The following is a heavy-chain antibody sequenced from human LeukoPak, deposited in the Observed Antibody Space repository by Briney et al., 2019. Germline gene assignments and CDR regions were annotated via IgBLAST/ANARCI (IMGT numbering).Heavy chain of an antibody. CDR1: GGSVVSSNW. CDR2: ISHSGST. CDR3: ARLRFYDFWSGHYDAFDI. Sequence: SETLSLTCAVSGGSVVSSNWWGWVRRAPGKGPEWLGDISHSGSTNYSPSLKSRVTISVDKSINTAYMQWSSLEASDTAMYYCARLRFYDFWSGHYDAFDIWGQGTMVTVSS. D-gene: IGHD3-3*01. J-gene: IGHJ3*02. V-gene: IGHV4-4*02.